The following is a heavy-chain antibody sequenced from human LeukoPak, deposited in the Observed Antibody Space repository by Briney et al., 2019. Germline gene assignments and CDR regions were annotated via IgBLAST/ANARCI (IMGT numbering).Heavy chain of an antibody. Sequence: PSETLSLTCTVSGGSISSYYWSWIRQPAGKGLEWIGRIYTSGSTNYNPSLKSRVTMSVDTSKNQFSLKLSSVTAADTAVYYCARERSESSGWYGPQSYYFDYWGQGTLVTVSS. CDR1: GGSISSYY. CDR2: IYTSGST. CDR3: ARERSESSGWYGPQSYYFDY. V-gene: IGHV4-4*07. D-gene: IGHD6-19*01. J-gene: IGHJ4*02.